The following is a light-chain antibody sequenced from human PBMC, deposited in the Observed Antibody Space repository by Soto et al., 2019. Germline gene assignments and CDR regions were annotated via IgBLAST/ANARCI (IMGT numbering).Light chain of an antibody. Sequence: QSALTQPRSVSGSPGQSVTISCTGTSSDVGAYDHVSWYQQHPGKAPKLMIHDVNQRPSGVPDRLSGYKSGTTASLTISGLHAEDEADYYCSSFAAMPGYVFGTGTKLTVL. CDR2: DVN. V-gene: IGLV2-11*01. CDR1: SSDVGAYDH. CDR3: SSFAAMPGYV. J-gene: IGLJ1*01.